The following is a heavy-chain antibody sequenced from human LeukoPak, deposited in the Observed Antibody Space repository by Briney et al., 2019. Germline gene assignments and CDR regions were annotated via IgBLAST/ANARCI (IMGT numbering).Heavy chain of an antibody. J-gene: IGHJ4*02. Sequence: PGGTVSLSYAASGFTLSRYGMQWVRQAPAKGLEWVAVIWYDGSNKYYADSVKGRFTISRDNSKNTLYLQMNSLRAEDTAVYYCAKSRHYDSSGYVDFWGQGTLVTVSS. CDR3: AKSRHYDSSGYVDF. CDR2: IWYDGSNK. V-gene: IGHV3-33*06. CDR1: GFTLSRYG. D-gene: IGHD3-22*01.